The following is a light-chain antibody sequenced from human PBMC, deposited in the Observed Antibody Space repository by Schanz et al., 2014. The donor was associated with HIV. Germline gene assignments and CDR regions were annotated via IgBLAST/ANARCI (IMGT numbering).Light chain of an antibody. CDR1: GSDIGGYNY. V-gene: IGLV2-8*01. CDR3: SSYTGDNKGV. CDR2: EVT. Sequence: QSALTQPPSASGSPGQSVTISCTGTGSDIGGYNYVSWYQQYPGKAPKLLIYEVTKRPSGVPDRFSGSKSGRTASLTVSGLQAEDEAVYYCSSYTGDNKGVFGGGTKLTVL. J-gene: IGLJ3*02.